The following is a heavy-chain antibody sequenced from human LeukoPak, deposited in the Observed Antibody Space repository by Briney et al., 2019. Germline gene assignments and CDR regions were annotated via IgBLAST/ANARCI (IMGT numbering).Heavy chain of an antibody. CDR1: GGTFSSYA. V-gene: IGHV1-69*05. Sequence: ASVKVSCKASGGTFSSYAISWVRQAPGQGLEWMGGIIPIFGTANYAQKFQGRVTITTDESTSTAYMELSSLRSEDTAVYYCARAQFGISWFDPWGQGTLVTVSS. J-gene: IGHJ5*02. CDR3: ARAQFGISWFDP. D-gene: IGHD5-24*01. CDR2: IIPIFGTA.